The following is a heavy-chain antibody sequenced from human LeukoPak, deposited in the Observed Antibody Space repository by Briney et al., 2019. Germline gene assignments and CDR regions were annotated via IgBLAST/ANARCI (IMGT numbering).Heavy chain of an antibody. Sequence: GGSLRLSCAASVFTFSTYWMSWVRQAPGKGLEWVDNIKTDGGEKYYVDSVKGRFTISRDNAKNSLNLQMNSLRVEDTAVYYCARVNYGSGTCFDYWGQGTLVTVSS. J-gene: IGHJ4*02. CDR3: ARVNYGSGTCFDY. CDR1: VFTFSTYW. CDR2: IKTDGGEK. D-gene: IGHD3-10*01. V-gene: IGHV3-7*01.